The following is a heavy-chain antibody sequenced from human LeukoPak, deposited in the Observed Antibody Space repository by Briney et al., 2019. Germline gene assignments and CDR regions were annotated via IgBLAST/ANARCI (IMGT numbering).Heavy chain of an antibody. D-gene: IGHD3-10*01. J-gene: IGHJ4*02. V-gene: IGHV4-31*03. CDR3: ARAEGYYGSGSAVDY. CDR1: GGPISSGGYY. CDR2: IHYAGST. Sequence: QTLSLTCTVSGGPISSGGYYWTWIRQHPGKGLEWIIYIHYAGSTYYNPSLKSRVTISVDTSKNQFSLKLTSVTAADTAVYYCARAEGYYGSGSAVDYWGQGTLVTVSS.